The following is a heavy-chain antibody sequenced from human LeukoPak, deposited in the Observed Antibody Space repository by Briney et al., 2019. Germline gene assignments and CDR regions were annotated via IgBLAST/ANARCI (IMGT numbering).Heavy chain of an antibody. CDR1: GYTFTGYY. J-gene: IGHJ4*02. V-gene: IGHV1-2*02. CDR2: INPNSGGT. D-gene: IGHD6-13*01. CDR3: ARDIAAAGIYFDY. Sequence: SVKVSFKASGYTFTGYYMHWVRQAPGQGLEWMGWINPNSGGTNYAQKFQGRVTMTRHTSISTAYMELNRLKSHDTAVYYCARDIAAAGIYFDYWGQRTLVTVSS.